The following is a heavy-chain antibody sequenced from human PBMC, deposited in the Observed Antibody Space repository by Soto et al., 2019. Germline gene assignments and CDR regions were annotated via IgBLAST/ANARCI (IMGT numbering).Heavy chain of an antibody. CDR2: ISGSGSRT. CDR3: ARDYSSSRAFDI. Sequence: GGSLRLSCAASGFTFSSSAMSWVRQAPGKGLEWVSAISGSGSRTYYADSVKGRFTISRDNSKNTLYLQMNSLRAEDTAVYYCARDYSSSRAFDIWGQGTMVTVSS. CDR1: GFTFSSSA. D-gene: IGHD6-6*01. J-gene: IGHJ3*02. V-gene: IGHV3-23*01.